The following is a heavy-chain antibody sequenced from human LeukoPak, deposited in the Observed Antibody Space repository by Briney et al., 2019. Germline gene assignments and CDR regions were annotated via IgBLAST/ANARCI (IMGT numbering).Heavy chain of an antibody. CDR2: INSDGSST. Sequence: GGSLRLSCAASGFTFSSYWMHWVRQAPGKGLVRVSRINSDGSSTSYADSVKGRFTISRDNAKNTLYLQMNSLRAEDTAVYYCAREELWFGELLVDYWGQGTLVTVSS. CDR3: AREELWFGELLVDY. CDR1: GFTFSSYW. D-gene: IGHD3-10*01. J-gene: IGHJ4*02. V-gene: IGHV3-74*01.